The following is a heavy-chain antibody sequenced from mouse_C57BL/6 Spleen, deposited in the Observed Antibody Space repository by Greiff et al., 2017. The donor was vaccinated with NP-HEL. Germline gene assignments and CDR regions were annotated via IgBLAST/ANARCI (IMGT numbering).Heavy chain of an antibody. CDR3: TTSEVYYYGSSYNYYAMDY. CDR1: GFNIKDDY. D-gene: IGHD1-1*01. V-gene: IGHV14-4*01. Sequence: EVQLQQSGAELVRPGASVKLSCTASGFNIKDDYMHWVKQRPEQGLEWIGWIDPENGDTEYASKFQGKATITADTSSNTAYLQLSSLTSEDTAVYYCTTSEVYYYGSSYNYYAMDYWGQGTSVTVSS. J-gene: IGHJ4*01. CDR2: IDPENGDT.